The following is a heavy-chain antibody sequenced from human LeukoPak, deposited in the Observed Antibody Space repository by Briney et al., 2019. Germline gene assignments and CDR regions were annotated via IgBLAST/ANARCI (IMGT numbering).Heavy chain of an antibody. CDR3: ARDQYSSTWYRGAFDV. J-gene: IGHJ3*01. V-gene: IGHV3-74*01. CDR2: IESDGTST. CDR1: GFPYPTSW. Sequence: PGGSLRLSCAASGFPYPTSWMHWFRQAPGKGLVWVSRIESDGTSTTYADSVKGRFTISRDNAKNTLYLQMNSLRAEDTAVCYCARDQYSSTWYRGAFDVWGQGTMVSVSS. D-gene: IGHD6-13*01.